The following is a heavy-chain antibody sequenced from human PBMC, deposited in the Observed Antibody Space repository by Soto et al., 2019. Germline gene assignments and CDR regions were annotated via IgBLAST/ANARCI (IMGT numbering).Heavy chain of an antibody. V-gene: IGHV4-34*01. CDR1: GGSFSGYY. Sequence: SETLSLTCAVHGGSFSGYYWSWIRQPPGKGLEWIGEINHSGSTNYNPSLKSRVTISVDTSKNQFSLKLSSVTAADTAVYYCATLPHFTIFGVVKPTNYGMDVWGQGTTVTVSS. J-gene: IGHJ6*02. CDR2: INHSGST. D-gene: IGHD3-3*01. CDR3: ATLPHFTIFGVVKPTNYGMDV.